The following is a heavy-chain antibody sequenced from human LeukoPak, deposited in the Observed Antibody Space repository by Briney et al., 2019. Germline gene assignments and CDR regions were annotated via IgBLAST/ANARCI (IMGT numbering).Heavy chain of an antibody. CDR3: ARGIAAAGTVFDY. CDR2: ISYDGSNK. Sequence: GGSLRLSCAASGFTFSSYAMHWVRRAPGKGLEWVAVISYDGSNKYYADSVKGRFTIYRDNSKNTLYLQMNSLRAEDTAVYYCARGIAAAGTVFDYWGQGTLVTVSS. V-gene: IGHV3-30*04. J-gene: IGHJ4*02. D-gene: IGHD6-13*01. CDR1: GFTFSSYA.